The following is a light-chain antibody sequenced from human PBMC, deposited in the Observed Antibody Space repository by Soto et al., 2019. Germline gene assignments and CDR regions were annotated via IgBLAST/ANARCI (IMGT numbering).Light chain of an antibody. Sequence: QSALTQPPSASGSPGQSVTIPCTGTSSDVGGYNYVSWYQQHPGKAPKLMIYEVSYRPSGVSDRFSGSKSGNTASLTVSGLQAEDEADYYCSSYAGSSTVFGTGTKVTVL. V-gene: IGLV2-8*01. J-gene: IGLJ1*01. CDR1: SSDVGGYNY. CDR2: EVS. CDR3: SSYAGSSTV.